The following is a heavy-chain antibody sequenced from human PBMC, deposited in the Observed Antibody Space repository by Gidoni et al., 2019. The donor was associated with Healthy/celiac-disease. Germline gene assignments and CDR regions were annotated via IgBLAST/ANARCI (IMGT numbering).Heavy chain of an antibody. CDR1: GFTFSSYG. V-gene: IGHV3-30*18. CDR2: ISYDGSNK. J-gene: IGHJ4*02. CDR3: AKDSKRYCSGGSCFTPGDY. D-gene: IGHD2-15*01. Sequence: QVQLVESGGGVVQPGRSLRLSCAASGFTFSSYGMHWVRQAPGKGLEWVAVISYDGSNKYYADSVEGRFTISRDNSKNTLYLQMNSLRAEDTAVYYCAKDSKRYCSGGSCFTPGDYWGQGTLVTVSS.